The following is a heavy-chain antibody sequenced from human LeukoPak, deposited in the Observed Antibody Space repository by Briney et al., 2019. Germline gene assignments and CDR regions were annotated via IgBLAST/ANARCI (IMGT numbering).Heavy chain of an antibody. CDR1: GFTFSSYA. Sequence: AGGSLRLSCAASGFTFSSYAMHWVRQAPGKGLEWVAVISYDGSNKYYADSVKGRFTISRDNSKNTLYPQMNSLRAEDTAVYYCARVQQQLVLDYWGQGTLVTVSS. CDR3: ARVQQQLVLDY. J-gene: IGHJ4*02. D-gene: IGHD6-13*01. V-gene: IGHV3-30-3*01. CDR2: ISYDGSNK.